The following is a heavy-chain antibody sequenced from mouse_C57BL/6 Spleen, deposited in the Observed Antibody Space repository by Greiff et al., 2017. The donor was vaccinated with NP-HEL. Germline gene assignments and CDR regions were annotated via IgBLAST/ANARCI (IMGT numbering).Heavy chain of an antibody. J-gene: IGHJ3*01. CDR2: IYPGDGDT. V-gene: IGHV1-82*01. CDR3: ARREDYDYDGSAY. CDR1: GYAFSSSW. D-gene: IGHD2-4*01. Sequence: QVQLKQSGPELVKPGASVKISCKASGYAFSSSWMNWVKQRPGKGLEWIGRIYPGDGDTNYNGKFKGKATLTADKSSSTAYMQLSSLTSEDSAVYFCARREDYDYDGSAYWGQGTLVTVSA.